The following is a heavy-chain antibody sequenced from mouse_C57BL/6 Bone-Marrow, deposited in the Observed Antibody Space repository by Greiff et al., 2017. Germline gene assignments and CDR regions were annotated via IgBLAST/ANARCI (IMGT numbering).Heavy chain of an antibody. CDR3: YYYGSSYGWYFDV. Sequence: VQLQQPGAELVKPGASVKLSCKASGYTFTSYWMHWVKQRPGQGLEWIGMIHPNSGSTNYNEKFKSKATLTVDKSSSTAYMQLSSLTSEDSAVYYCYYYGSSYGWYFDVWGTGTTVTVSS. J-gene: IGHJ1*03. D-gene: IGHD1-1*01. CDR2: IHPNSGST. CDR1: GYTFTSYW. V-gene: IGHV1-64*01.